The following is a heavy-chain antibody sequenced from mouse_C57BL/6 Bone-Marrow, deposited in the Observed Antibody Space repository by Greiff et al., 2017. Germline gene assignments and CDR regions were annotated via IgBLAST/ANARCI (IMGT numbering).Heavy chain of an antibody. CDR2: ILPGSGST. D-gene: IGHD2-1*01. V-gene: IGHV1-9*01. Sequence: VQLQQSGAELMKPGASVKLSCKATGYTFTGYWIEWVKQRPGHGLEWIGEILPGSGSTNYNEKFKGKATFTVDPSSNTAYMQLSSLTTEDSAIYYYAWGYGNYGRSAMDYWGQGTSVTVSS. CDR1: GYTFTGYW. CDR3: AWGYGNYGRSAMDY. J-gene: IGHJ4*01.